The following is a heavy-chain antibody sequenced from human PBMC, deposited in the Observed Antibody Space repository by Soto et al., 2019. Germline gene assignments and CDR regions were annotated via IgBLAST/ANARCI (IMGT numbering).Heavy chain of an antibody. D-gene: IGHD2-15*01. CDR1: GYSFTSYW. V-gene: IGHV5-51*01. J-gene: IGHJ4*02. CDR3: ASFDCSGGSCYPPYYFDY. Sequence: GESLKISCKGSGYSFTSYWIGWVRQMPGKGLEWMGIIYPGDSDTRYSPSFQGQVTISADKSISTAYLQWSSLKASDTAMYYCASFDCSGGSCYPPYYFDYWGQGTLVTVSS. CDR2: IYPGDSDT.